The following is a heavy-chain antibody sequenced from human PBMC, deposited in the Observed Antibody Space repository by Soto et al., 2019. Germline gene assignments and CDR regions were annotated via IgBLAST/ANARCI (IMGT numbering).Heavy chain of an antibody. Sequence: GGSLRLSCAASGFTFSSYGMHWVRQAPGKGPEWVAVISYDGSNKYYADSVKGRFTNSRDNSKNTLYLQMNSLRAEDTAVYYCAKEADSSGYYPYYFDYWGQGTLVTVSS. CDR1: GFTFSSYG. D-gene: IGHD3-22*01. CDR2: ISYDGSNK. J-gene: IGHJ4*02. V-gene: IGHV3-30*18. CDR3: AKEADSSGYYPYYFDY.